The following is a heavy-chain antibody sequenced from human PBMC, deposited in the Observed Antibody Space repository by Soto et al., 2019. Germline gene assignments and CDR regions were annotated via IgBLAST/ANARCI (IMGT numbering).Heavy chain of an antibody. CDR1: GFPFSSYS. D-gene: IGHD2-15*01. V-gene: IGHV3-23*01. Sequence: GGSLRLSCAASGFPFSSYSMSWVRQAPGKGLEWVSAISGSGGSTYYADSVKGRFTISRDNSKNTLYLQMNSLRAEDTAVYYCAKDNEVVAATYFDYWGQGTLVTVSS. CDR2: ISGSGGST. CDR3: AKDNEVVAATYFDY. J-gene: IGHJ4*02.